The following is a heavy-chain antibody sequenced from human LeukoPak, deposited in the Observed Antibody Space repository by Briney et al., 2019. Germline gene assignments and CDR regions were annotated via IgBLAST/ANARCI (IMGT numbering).Heavy chain of an antibody. V-gene: IGHV1-8*01. CDR2: MNLNSGNT. Sequence: GAPVKVSRSPAGSTFTSYAINRVREATGQGLEWMGWMNLNSGNTGYAQKFQGTVTMTRNTSISTAYMKLSRLRSEDTAVYYCARGRWACYYDSSCYDYWGQGTLVTVSS. D-gene: IGHD3-22*01. J-gene: IGHJ4*02. CDR1: GSTFTSYA. CDR3: ARGRWACYYDSSCYDY.